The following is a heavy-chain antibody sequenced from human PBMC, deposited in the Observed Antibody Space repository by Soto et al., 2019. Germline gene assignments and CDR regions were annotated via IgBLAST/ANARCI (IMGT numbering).Heavy chain of an antibody. CDR3: ARDLSRQSWKWFEP. D-gene: IGHD1-1*01. Sequence: QVQLVQSGAEVKEPGASGKVSCRTSGYTFTDHYINWVRQAPGQGPEDMGWIQPNSGDTKYTQRVQGRVTIHMDTSIRTADIELRRLTSDDMAVDYCARDLSRQSWKWFEPWGQGTLVPVSS. V-gene: IGHV1-2*02. CDR1: GYTFTDHY. J-gene: IGHJ5*02. CDR2: IQPNSGDT.